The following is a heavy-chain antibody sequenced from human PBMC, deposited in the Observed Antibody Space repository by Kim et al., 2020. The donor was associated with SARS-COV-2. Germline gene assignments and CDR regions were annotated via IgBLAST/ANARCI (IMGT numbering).Heavy chain of an antibody. CDR2: IKSKTDGGTT. J-gene: IGHJ6*02. D-gene: IGHD5-18*01. V-gene: IGHV3-15*01. CDR1: GFTFSNAW. CDR3: TTDWDTAMANYYYYGMDV. Sequence: GGSLRLSCAASGFTFSNAWMSWVRQAPGKGLEWVGRIKSKTDGGTTDYAAPVKGRFTISRDDSKNTLYLQMNSLKTEDTAVYYCTTDWDTAMANYYYYGMDVWGQGTTVTVSS.